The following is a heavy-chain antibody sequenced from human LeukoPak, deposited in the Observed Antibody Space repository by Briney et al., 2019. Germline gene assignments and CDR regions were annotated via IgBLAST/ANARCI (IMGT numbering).Heavy chain of an antibody. V-gene: IGHV4-34*01. D-gene: IGHD6-13*01. CDR2: INHSGST. CDR1: GGSFSGYY. J-gene: IGHJ4*02. Sequence: NSSETLSLTCAVYGGSFSGYYWSWIRQPPGKGLEWIGEINHSGSTNYNPSLKSRVTISVDTSKNQFSLKLSSVTAADTAVYYCARVSRKAAGRWGQGTLVTVSS. CDR3: ARVSRKAAGR.